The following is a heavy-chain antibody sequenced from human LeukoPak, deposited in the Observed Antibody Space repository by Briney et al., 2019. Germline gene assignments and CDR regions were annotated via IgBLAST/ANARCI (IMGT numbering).Heavy chain of an antibody. CDR3: ARAFGY. J-gene: IGHJ4*02. D-gene: IGHD3-10*01. V-gene: IGHV3-7*01. CDR2: LKQDGTEK. CDR1: GFTFSSFW. Sequence: PGGPLRLSCAASGFTFSSFWMSWVRQAPGKGLEWVANLKQDGTEKYYVDSVKGRFTISRDNAKNSLYLQMNSLRAEDTAIYYCARAFGYWGQGTLVTVSS.